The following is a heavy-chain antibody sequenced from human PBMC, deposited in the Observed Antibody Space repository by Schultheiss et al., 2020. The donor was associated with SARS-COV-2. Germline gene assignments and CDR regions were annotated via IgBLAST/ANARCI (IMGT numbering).Heavy chain of an antibody. CDR1: GFTFSSYE. CDR3: ASELAYCGGDCYGGAFDI. J-gene: IGHJ3*02. V-gene: IGHV3-48*03. D-gene: IGHD2-21*01. Sequence: GGSLRLSCAASGFTFSSYEMNWVRQAPGKGLEWVSYISSSGSTIYYADSVKGRFTISRDNAKNSLYLQMNSLRAEDTALYYCASELAYCGGDCYGGAFDIWGQGTMVTVSS. CDR2: ISSSGSTI.